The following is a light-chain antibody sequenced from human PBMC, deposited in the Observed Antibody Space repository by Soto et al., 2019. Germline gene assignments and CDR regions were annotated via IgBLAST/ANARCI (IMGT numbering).Light chain of an antibody. V-gene: IGLV1-51*01. Sequence: QSVLTQPPSVSAAPGQKISISCSGSSSDSGNYYVSWYHQLPGTAPKLLIYDNTKRPSGIPDRFSGSKSGTSATLAIIGLQTGDEGHYSCAAWGSSMNVYLFGGGTKVTVL. CDR3: AAWGSSMNVYL. CDR1: SSDSGNYY. J-gene: IGLJ1*01. CDR2: DNT.